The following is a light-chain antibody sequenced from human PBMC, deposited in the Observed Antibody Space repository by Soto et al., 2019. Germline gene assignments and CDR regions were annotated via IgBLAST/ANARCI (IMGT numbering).Light chain of an antibody. Sequence: DIQMTQSPSTLSGSVGDSVTITCLASQTISSWLAWYQQKPGKAPKLLIYKASTLKSGVPSRFSGSGSGTDFTLTISSLQPDDFATYYCQHYNSYAAAFGQGTKVELK. J-gene: IGKJ1*01. CDR2: KAS. CDR1: QTISSW. V-gene: IGKV1-5*03. CDR3: QHYNSYAAA.